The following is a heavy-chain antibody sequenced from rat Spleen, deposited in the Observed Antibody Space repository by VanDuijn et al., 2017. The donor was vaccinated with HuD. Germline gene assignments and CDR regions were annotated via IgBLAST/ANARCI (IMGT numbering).Heavy chain of an antibody. V-gene: IGHV5S14*01. D-gene: IGHD1-1*01. Sequence: EVRLVESGGGLVQPGRSLKVSCAASGFTLSDYVMHWIRQTPTKGLEWVASISTGGGNTYYRDSVKGRFTISRDNAKNTQYLQMDSLRSEDTATYYCARSDGVHYYLPFADWGQGTLVTASS. CDR1: GFTLSDYV. CDR3: ARSDGVHYYLPFAD. J-gene: IGHJ3*01. CDR2: ISTGGGNT.